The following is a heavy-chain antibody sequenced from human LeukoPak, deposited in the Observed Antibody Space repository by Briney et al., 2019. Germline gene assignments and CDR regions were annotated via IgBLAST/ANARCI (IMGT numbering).Heavy chain of an antibody. J-gene: IGHJ5*02. CDR1: GGSFSGYY. CDR3: ARGRNLQKKYSSGWQSNNWFDP. D-gene: IGHD6-19*01. Sequence: SETLSLTCAVYGGSFSGYYWSWIRQPPGKGLEWIGEINHSGSTNYNPSLKSRVTISVDTSKNQFSLKLSSVTAADTAVYYCARGRNLQKKYSSGWQSNNWFDPWGQGTLVTVS. CDR2: INHSGST. V-gene: IGHV4-34*01.